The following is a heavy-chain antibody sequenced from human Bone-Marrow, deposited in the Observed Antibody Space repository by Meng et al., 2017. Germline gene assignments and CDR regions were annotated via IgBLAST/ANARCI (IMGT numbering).Heavy chain of an antibody. CDR3: VSFANG. CDR2: INQDGSDK. Sequence: GGSLRLSCAASGFTFSSNWMSWVRQAPGKGLEWVANINQDGSDKYYVDSVRGRFTISRDNAKNSLYLQINGLRVEDTAVYYCVSFANGWGQGTLVTVSS. D-gene: IGHD2-8*01. J-gene: IGHJ4*02. V-gene: IGHV3-7*01. CDR1: GFTFSSNW.